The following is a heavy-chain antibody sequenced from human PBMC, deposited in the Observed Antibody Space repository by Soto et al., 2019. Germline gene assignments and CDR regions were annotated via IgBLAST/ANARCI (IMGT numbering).Heavy chain of an antibody. CDR3: ARDAQPYSSSWYSFDD. J-gene: IGHJ4*02. Sequence: GASVKVSCKASGYTLTSYAMHWVRQAPGQRLEWMGWINAGNGNTKYSQKFQGRVTITRDTSASTAYMELSSLRSEDTAVYYCARDAQPYSSSWYSFDDWGPGTLVTLAS. V-gene: IGHV1-3*01. CDR1: GYTLTSYA. D-gene: IGHD6-13*01. CDR2: INAGNGNT.